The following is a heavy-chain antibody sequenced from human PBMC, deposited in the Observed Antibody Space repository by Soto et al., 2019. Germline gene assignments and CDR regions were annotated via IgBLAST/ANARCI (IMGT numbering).Heavy chain of an antibody. CDR1: GFTFSSYS. CDR2: ISSSSSYI. J-gene: IGHJ5*02. V-gene: IGHV3-21*01. Sequence: XGSLVLSGAASGFTFSSYSMNGVRQAPGKGLEWVSSISSSSSYIYYADSVKGRFTISRDNAKNSLYLQMNSLRAEDTAVYYCARDRGSSSFMGWFDPWGQGTLVTVSS. CDR3: ARDRGSSSFMGWFDP. D-gene: IGHD6-13*01.